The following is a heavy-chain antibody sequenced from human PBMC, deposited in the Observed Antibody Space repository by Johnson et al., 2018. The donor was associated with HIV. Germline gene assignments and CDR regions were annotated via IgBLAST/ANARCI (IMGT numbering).Heavy chain of an antibody. V-gene: IGHV3-30*14. CDR3: ARERGDSSRTAFDI. Sequence: QVQLVESGGGVVQPGRSLRLTCAVSGFTFSRYVMHWVRQAPGKGLEWMAVISYDGSNKYYPDSVKGRFTISRDNSKNTLYLQMNSLRAEDTAVYYCARERGDSSRTAFDIWGQGTMVTVSS. J-gene: IGHJ3*02. CDR1: GFTFSRYV. CDR2: ISYDGSNK. D-gene: IGHD6-19*01.